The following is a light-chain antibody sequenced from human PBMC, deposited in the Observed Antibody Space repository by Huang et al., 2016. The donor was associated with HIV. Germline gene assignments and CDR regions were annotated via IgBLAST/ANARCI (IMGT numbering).Light chain of an antibody. Sequence: DIQMTQSSSTLSASVGDRVTIACRASQSISTWLAWYQQKPGRAPNLLIYEASTLERGGPSRVSGGGSGTDFTITISSLQPDDFATYYCQQYNSFPWTFGQGTKVEV. V-gene: IGKV1-5*03. CDR3: QQYNSFPWT. J-gene: IGKJ1*01. CDR1: QSISTW. CDR2: EAS.